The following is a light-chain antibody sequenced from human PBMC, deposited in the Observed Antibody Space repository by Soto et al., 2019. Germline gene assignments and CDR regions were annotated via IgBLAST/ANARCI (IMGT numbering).Light chain of an antibody. Sequence: TQSPSTLSGSVGDRVTITCRASQTISSWLAWYQQKPGQAPRILIYAASSRATGIPDRFSGSGSGTDFTLTISRLEPEDFAVYYCQQRSNWPDAFGQGPRLEI. CDR3: QQRSNWPDA. CDR2: AAS. J-gene: IGKJ5*01. CDR1: QTISSW. V-gene: IGKV3D-20*02.